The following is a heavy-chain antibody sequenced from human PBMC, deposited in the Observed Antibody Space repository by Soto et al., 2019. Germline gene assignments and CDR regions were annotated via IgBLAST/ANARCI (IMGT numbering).Heavy chain of an antibody. CDR3: AKDLGGGSYFDYYYYVMDV. D-gene: IGHD1-26*01. CDR2: ISWDGGST. CDR1: GFTFDDYT. J-gene: IGHJ6*02. Sequence: GSLRLSCAASGFTFDDYTMHWVRQAPGKGLEWVSLISWDGGSTYYADSVKGRFTISRDNSKNSLYLQMNSLRTEDPALYYCAKDLGGGSYFDYYYYVMDVWGQGPTVPVSS. V-gene: IGHV3-43*01.